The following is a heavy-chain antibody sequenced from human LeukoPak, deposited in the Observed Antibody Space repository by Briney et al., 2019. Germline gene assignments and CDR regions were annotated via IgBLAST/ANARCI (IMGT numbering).Heavy chain of an antibody. J-gene: IGHJ4*02. CDR3: AKYPLGSGWYREFDY. V-gene: IGHV1-2*02. CDR1: GYTFTGYY. CDR2: INPDSGAT. Sequence: ASVKVSCKASGYTFTGYYMHWVRQAPGQGLEWMGWINPDSGATDYAQKFQGRVTMTRDTSITTAYMELNRLTSDDTAVYYCAKYPLGSGWYREFDYWGQGTLVTVSS. D-gene: IGHD6-19*01.